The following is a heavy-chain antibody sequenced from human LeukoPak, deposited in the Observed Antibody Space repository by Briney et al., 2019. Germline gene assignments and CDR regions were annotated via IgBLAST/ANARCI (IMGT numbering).Heavy chain of an antibody. CDR3: ARPISSQGYFGVVID. V-gene: IGHV4-38-2*01. CDR1: GYSISSASY. Sequence: SETLSLTCAVSGYSISSASYWGWIRQPPGKGLEWIGNIYHSGSPYYTPSLKSRVTISVDTYKNQFSLKLCSVTAADTAVYYCARPISSQGYFGVVIDWGQGTLGTVSS. D-gene: IGHD3-3*01. CDR2: IYHSGSP. J-gene: IGHJ4*02.